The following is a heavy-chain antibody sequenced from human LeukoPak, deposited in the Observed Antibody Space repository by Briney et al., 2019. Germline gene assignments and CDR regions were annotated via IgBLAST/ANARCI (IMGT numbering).Heavy chain of an antibody. Sequence: GGSLRLSCAASGFTFSHYAMSWVRQAPGKGLEWVSAISGSGGSTYYADSVKGRFTISRDNSKNTLYLQMNSLRAEDTAVYYCAKDPTDYYVPTNWFDPWGQGTLVTVSS. J-gene: IGHJ5*02. CDR2: ISGSGGST. CDR3: AKDPTDYYVPTNWFDP. CDR1: GFTFSHYA. V-gene: IGHV3-23*01. D-gene: IGHD3-10*02.